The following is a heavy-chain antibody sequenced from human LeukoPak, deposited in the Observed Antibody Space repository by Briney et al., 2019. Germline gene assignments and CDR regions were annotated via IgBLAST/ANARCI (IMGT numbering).Heavy chain of an antibody. CDR3: ARRAVAGSCVRRRLPDYFDY. D-gene: IGHD6-19*01. J-gene: IGHJ4*02. CDR2: IKHGGSN. CDR1: GVSLSDNY. V-gene: IGHV4-34*01. Sequence: AETLSLTCAVYGVSLSDNYWRWVRQPPGKGLEWMGDIKHGGSNNYYPSLMSGGTTTVDTSKNHFLLKLSSVTGTDAAVYYGARRAVAGSCVRRRLPDYFDYWGQGTLVTVSS.